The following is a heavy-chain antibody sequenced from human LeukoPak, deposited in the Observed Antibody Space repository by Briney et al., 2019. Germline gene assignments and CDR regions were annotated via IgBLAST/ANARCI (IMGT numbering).Heavy chain of an antibody. CDR1: GRSISSGGYY. J-gene: IGHJ4*02. V-gene: IGHV4-31*03. D-gene: IGHD2-15*01. Sequence: PSDTLSLTCTLSGRSISSGGYYSRWIRQHPGKGLEWIGYIYYSGTTYYNPSLKSRITISVDTSKKQISLKLSSVTAADTAVYYCARDQSPSGGSVDYWGQGTLVTVSS. CDR2: IYYSGTT. CDR3: ARDQSPSGGSVDY.